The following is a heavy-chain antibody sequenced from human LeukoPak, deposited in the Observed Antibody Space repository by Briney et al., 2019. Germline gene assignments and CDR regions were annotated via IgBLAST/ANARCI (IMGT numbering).Heavy chain of an antibody. CDR3: ANSGYSSGPGDY. D-gene: IGHD6-19*01. J-gene: IGHJ4*02. CDR1: GFTFSSYG. CDR2: IRYDGSNK. Sequence: GGSLRLSCAASGFTFSSYGMHWVRQAPGKGLEWVAFIRYDGSNKYYADSVKGRFTISGDNSKNTLYLQMNSLRAEDTAVYYCANSGYSSGPGDYWGQGTLVTVSS. V-gene: IGHV3-30*02.